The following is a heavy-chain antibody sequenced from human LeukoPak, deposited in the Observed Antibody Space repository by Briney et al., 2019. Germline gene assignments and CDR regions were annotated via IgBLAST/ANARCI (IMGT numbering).Heavy chain of an antibody. CDR1: GYSISNGYY. J-gene: IGHJ6*03. CDR3: ARQHDSYYYFYIGV. V-gene: IGHV4-38-2*01. Sequence: SETLSLTCAVSGYSISNGYYLVWTRQPPGRGLEWIGSLYHRDSAYYNTTLRRRVSMSEDTSQNQFTLTLSFVTAADTAVYYCARQHDSYYYFYIGVWGSGTTVTVSS. CDR2: LYHRDSA.